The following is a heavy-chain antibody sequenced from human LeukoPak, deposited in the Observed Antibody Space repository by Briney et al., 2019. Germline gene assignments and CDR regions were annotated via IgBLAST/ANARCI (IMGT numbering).Heavy chain of an antibody. CDR3: ARRPWNTMIVVVITEGAFDI. CDR2: INSDGSST. Sequence: GGSLRLSCAASGFTFSSYWMHWVRQAPGKGLVWVSRINSDGSSTSYADSVKGRFTISRDNAKNTLYLQMNSLRAEDTALYYCARRPWNTMIVVVITEGAFDIWGQGTMVTVSS. V-gene: IGHV3-74*01. CDR1: GFTFSSYW. D-gene: IGHD3-22*01. J-gene: IGHJ3*02.